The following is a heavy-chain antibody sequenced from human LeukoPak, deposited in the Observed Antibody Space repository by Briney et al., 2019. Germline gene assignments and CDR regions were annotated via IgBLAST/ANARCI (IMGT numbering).Heavy chain of an antibody. D-gene: IGHD2-15*01. V-gene: IGHV3-74*01. CDR2: INSDGSGT. CDR3: ARGLLREYAFDI. CDR1: GFTFSSYW. J-gene: IGHJ3*02. Sequence: GGSLRLSCAASGFTFSSYWMHWVRQAPGKGLVWVSRINSDGSGTSYADSVKGRLAISRDNAKNTLYLHMNSLRAEDTAVYFCARGLLREYAFDIWGQGTMVTVS.